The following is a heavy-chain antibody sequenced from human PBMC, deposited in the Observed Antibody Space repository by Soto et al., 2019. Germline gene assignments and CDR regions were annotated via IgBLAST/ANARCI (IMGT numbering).Heavy chain of an antibody. V-gene: IGHV4-39*01. J-gene: IGHJ4*02. CDR2: VHYSGST. Sequence: ASETLSLTCTVSGGSISGSSYYWGWIRQPTGKGLECIGSVHYSGSTDYNPSLKSRVTISVDTSKNHFSLKLTAVTAADTAVYFCASFSGATYGDYGGGINYWGQGTLVTVSS. CDR1: GGSISGSSYY. D-gene: IGHD4-17*01. CDR3: ASFSGATYGDYGGGINY.